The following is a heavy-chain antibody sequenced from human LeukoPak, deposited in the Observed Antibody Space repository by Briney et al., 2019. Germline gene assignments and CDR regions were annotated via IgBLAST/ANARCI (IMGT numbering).Heavy chain of an antibody. D-gene: IGHD5-18*01. V-gene: IGHV4-59*01. J-gene: IGHJ6*02. CDR3: ARGDTAMVTDYYNGMDV. CDR1: GGSISSYY. Sequence: PSETLSLTCTVSGGSISSYYWSWIRQPPGKGLEWIGYIYYSGSTNYNPSLKSRVTISVDTSKNQFSLKLSSVTAADTAVYYCARGDTAMVTDYYNGMDVWGQGTTVTVSS. CDR2: IYYSGST.